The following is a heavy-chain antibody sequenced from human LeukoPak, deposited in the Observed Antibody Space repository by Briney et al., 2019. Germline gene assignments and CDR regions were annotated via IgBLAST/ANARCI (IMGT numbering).Heavy chain of an antibody. CDR2: IHGDGSNT. J-gene: IGHJ4*02. V-gene: IGHV3-74*01. D-gene: IGHD2/OR15-2a*01. Sequence: GGSLRLSCAASGFTFGDSWMHWVRQVPGKGLVWVSRIHGDGSNTNYADFVKGRFTISRDNAKNTLYLQMNSLRAEDTAVYYCAGRIRDGLDFWGRGTLVTVSS. CDR1: GFTFGDSW. CDR3: AGRIRDGLDF.